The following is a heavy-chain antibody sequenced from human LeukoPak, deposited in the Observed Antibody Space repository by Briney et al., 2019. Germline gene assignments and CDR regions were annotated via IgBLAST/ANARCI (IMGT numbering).Heavy chain of an antibody. CDR3: VKDLGSAITSALALDV. CDR1: GFTFNDYW. V-gene: IGHV3-7*03. Sequence: GGSLRLSCAASGFTFNDYWMSWVRQAPGRGLEWVANINQDGSENYYVGSMKGRFTSSRDNRKNLLHLQMNSLRPDDSAVYYCVKDLGSAITSALALDVWGQGTTVTVSS. J-gene: IGHJ6*02. D-gene: IGHD2-15*01. CDR2: INQDGSEN.